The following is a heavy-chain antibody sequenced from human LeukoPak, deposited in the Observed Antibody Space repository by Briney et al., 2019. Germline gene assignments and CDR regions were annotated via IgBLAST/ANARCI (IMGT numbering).Heavy chain of an antibody. J-gene: IGHJ6*03. Sequence: ASVKVSCKASGGTFSRYAITWVRQAPGQGLEWMGGIIPIFGATNYAQKFQGRVTITADEYTSTVYMELSSLRSEDTAVYYCASSQSSIAARRDYYYYMDVWGKGTTVTVSS. CDR2: IIPIFGAT. CDR3: ASSQSSIAARRDYYYYMDV. CDR1: GGTFSRYA. D-gene: IGHD6-6*01. V-gene: IGHV1-69*13.